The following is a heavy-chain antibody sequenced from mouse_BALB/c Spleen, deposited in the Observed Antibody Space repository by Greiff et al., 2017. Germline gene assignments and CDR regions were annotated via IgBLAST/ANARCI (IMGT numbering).Heavy chain of an antibody. D-gene: IGHD2-1*01. J-gene: IGHJ3*01. V-gene: IGHV3-6*02. CDR2: ISYEGSN. CDR1: GYSITSDYF. Sequence: EVLLVESGPGLVKPSQSLSLTCSVTGYSITSDYFWYLLRQFPGNILEWMGYISYEGSNNYNPFLKNRISITLDTSKHQFFQKVNSLTTEDTATYYCASFYGNLVCFAYWGQGTLVTVSA. CDR3: ASFYGNLVCFAY.